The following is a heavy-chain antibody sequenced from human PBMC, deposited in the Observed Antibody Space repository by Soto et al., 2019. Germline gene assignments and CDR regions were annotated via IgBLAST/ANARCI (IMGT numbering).Heavy chain of an antibody. V-gene: IGHV4-59*12. Sequence: QVQLQESGPGLVKPLETPSRTCTVPGGSIGSYNWSWFRQPPGKGLEGMGYAYYSGSPNYNPSLKSRVTISVDTSKNQFSLKLSSVTAADTAVYYCARDMAAAGNGLRYYGMDDWGQGTTVTVSS. CDR3: ARDMAAAGNGLRYYGMDD. CDR2: AYYSGSP. J-gene: IGHJ6*02. D-gene: IGHD6-13*01. CDR1: GGSIGSYN.